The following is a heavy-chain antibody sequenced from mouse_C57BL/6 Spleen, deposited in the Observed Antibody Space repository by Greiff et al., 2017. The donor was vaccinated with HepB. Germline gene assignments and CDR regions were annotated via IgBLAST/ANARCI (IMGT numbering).Heavy chain of an antibody. J-gene: IGHJ1*03. D-gene: IGHD2-5*01. V-gene: IGHV3-6*01. Sequence: ESGPGLVKPSQSLSLTCSVTGYSITSGYYWNWIRQFPGNKLEWMGYISYDGSNNYNPSLKNRISITRDTSKNQFFLKLNSVTTEDTATYYCAGDLYSNYGYWYFDVWGTGTTVTVSS. CDR2: ISYDGSN. CDR1: GYSITSGYY. CDR3: AGDLYSNYGYWYFDV.